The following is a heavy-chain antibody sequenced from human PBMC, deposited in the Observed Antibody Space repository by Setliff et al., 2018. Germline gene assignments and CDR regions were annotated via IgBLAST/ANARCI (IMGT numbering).Heavy chain of an antibody. V-gene: IGHV4-39*01. CDR3: VRTFNGSPADR. CDR1: GDSINTPTYH. CDR2: IYYTGIT. Sequence: SETLSLTCTVSGDSINTPTYHRGWVRQPPGKGLEWIGLIYYTGITYYNPSLKSRVTISEDMSENQISLKLNPVTAADTAVYYCVRTFNGSPADRWGQGTLVTVSS. J-gene: IGHJ5*02. D-gene: IGHD2-2*01.